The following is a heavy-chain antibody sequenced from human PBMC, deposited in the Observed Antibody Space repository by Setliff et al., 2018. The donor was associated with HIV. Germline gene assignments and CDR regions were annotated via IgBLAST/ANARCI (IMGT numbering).Heavy chain of an antibody. Sequence: ASVKVSCKASGYTFTSYGITWVRQAPGQGLEWMGWISAYNGYTNYAQKFQGRVTITRGTSASTAYMELSSLRSEDTAVYYCARESNTYYYDSSGYYYDYWGQGTLVTVSS. V-gene: IGHV1-18*01. D-gene: IGHD3-22*01. CDR3: ARESNTYYYDSSGYYYDY. J-gene: IGHJ4*02. CDR1: GYTFTSYG. CDR2: ISAYNGYT.